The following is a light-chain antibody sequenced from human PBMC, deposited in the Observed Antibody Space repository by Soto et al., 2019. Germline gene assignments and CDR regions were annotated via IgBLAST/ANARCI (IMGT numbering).Light chain of an antibody. CDR1: QAISTY. Sequence: DIQMTQSPSSLSASVGGRVTITCRASQAISTYLNWFQHKPGKAPQLLIYSASSLQSGVPSRFSGNGSGTHFTLTVNSLQPEDFATYYCQSYSTPYTFGQGTKLEI. J-gene: IGKJ2*01. CDR3: QSYSTPYT. V-gene: IGKV1-39*01. CDR2: SAS.